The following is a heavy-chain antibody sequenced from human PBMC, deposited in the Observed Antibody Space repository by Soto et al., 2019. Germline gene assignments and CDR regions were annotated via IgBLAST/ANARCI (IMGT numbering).Heavy chain of an antibody. CDR1: GGSVSSGSYY. CDR2: IYYSGST. Sequence: QVQLQESGPGLVKPSETLSLTCTVSGGSVSSGSYYWSWIRQPPGKGLEWIGYIYYSGSTNYNPSLKSRVTISVDTSKNQFSLKLSSVTAAETAVYYCARGSGPNDAFDIWGQGTMVTVSS. J-gene: IGHJ3*02. D-gene: IGHD2-15*01. V-gene: IGHV4-61*01. CDR3: ARGSGPNDAFDI.